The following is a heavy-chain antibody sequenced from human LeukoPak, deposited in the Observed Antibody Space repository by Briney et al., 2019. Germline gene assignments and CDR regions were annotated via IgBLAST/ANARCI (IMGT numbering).Heavy chain of an antibody. CDR2: IYYSGST. V-gene: IGHV4-39*01. CDR1: AGSISSSSYS. D-gene: IGHD2-21*02. CDR3: ARHPRHGYCRGDDCYLSIYFNP. Sequence: PSETLSLTCTVSAGSISSSSYSWGWIRQPPGKGLEWIGSIYYSGSTYFNPSLKSRVTISVDTSKNQFSLKLSSVTAADTAVYYCARHPRHGYCRGDDCYLSIYFNPWGQGTLVTVSS. J-gene: IGHJ5*02.